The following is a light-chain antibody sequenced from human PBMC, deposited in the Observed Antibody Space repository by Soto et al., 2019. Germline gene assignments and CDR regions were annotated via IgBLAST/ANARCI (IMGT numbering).Light chain of an antibody. V-gene: IGKV3-20*01. CDR3: QQYGRPVT. Sequence: EIVLTQSPATLSLSPGERATLSCRASQSVSSYLAWYQQKPGQAPRLLIYDASSRATGIPGRFSGSGSGTDFTLTISRLEPEDFAVYYCQQYGRPVTFGGGTKVDIK. CDR1: QSVSSY. J-gene: IGKJ4*01. CDR2: DAS.